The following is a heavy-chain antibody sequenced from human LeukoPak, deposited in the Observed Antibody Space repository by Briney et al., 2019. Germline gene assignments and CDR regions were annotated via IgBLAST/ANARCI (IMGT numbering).Heavy chain of an antibody. J-gene: IGHJ4*02. Sequence: ETLSLTCAVYGGSFSGYYWSWIRQTPGKGLEWVSVIYSGGTTHYADSVKGRFTISRDNSKNTLYLQMNSLRAEDTAVYYCARDQRGTYYSHFDYWGQGTLVTVSS. CDR1: GGSFSGYY. CDR3: ARDQRGTYYSHFDY. D-gene: IGHD1-26*01. CDR2: IYSGGTT. V-gene: IGHV3-66*01.